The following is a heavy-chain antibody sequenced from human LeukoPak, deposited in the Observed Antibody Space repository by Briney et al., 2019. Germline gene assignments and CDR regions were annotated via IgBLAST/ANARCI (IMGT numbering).Heavy chain of an antibody. Sequence: SETLSLTCAVSGGSISSSNWCSWVRQPPGKGLEWIGEIYHSGSTNYNPSLKSRVTISVDKSKNQFSLKLSSVTAADTAVYYCAREQLGLHYFDYWGQGTLVTVSS. CDR1: GGSISSSNW. V-gene: IGHV4-4*02. J-gene: IGHJ4*02. D-gene: IGHD6-6*01. CDR2: IYHSGST. CDR3: AREQLGLHYFDY.